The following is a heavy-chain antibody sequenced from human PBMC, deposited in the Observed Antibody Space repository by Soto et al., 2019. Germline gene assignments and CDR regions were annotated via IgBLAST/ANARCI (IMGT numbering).Heavy chain of an antibody. CDR1: GYTFTSYY. CDR3: ASDYGSGEAIGY. CDR2: INPSGGST. D-gene: IGHD3-10*01. Sequence: ASVKVSCKASGYTFTSYYMHWVRQAPGQGLEWMGIINPSGGSTSYAQKFQGRVAMTRDTSTSTVYMELSSLRSEDTAVYYCASDYGSGEAIGYWGQGTLVTVSS. V-gene: IGHV1-46*01. J-gene: IGHJ4*02.